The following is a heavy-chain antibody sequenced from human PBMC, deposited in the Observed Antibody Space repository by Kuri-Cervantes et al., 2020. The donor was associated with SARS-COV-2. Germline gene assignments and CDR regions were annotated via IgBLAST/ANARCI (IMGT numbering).Heavy chain of an antibody. CDR2: INHSGST. V-gene: IGHV4-34*01. CDR1: GGSFSGYY. D-gene: IGHD1-26*01. J-gene: IGHJ4*02. CDR3: ARRAGATGKFDY. Sequence: ESLKISCAVYGGSFSGYYWSWIRQPPGKGLEWIGEINHSGSTNYNPSLKGRVTVSVDTSKNQFSLKLSSVTAADTAVYYCARRAGATGKFDYWGQGTLVTVSS.